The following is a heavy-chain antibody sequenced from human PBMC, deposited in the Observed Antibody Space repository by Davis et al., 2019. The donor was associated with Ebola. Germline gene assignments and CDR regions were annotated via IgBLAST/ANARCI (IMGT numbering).Heavy chain of an antibody. J-gene: IGHJ6*02. CDR1: GYTFTSYD. Sequence: SVKVSCKASGYTFTSYDINWVRQAPGQGLEWMGGIIPIFGTANYAQKFQGRVTITADESTSTAYMELSSLRSEDTAVYYCASVPGYGDYYYYGMDVWGQGTTVTVSS. D-gene: IGHD4-17*01. V-gene: IGHV1-69*13. CDR3: ASVPGYGDYYYYGMDV. CDR2: IIPIFGTA.